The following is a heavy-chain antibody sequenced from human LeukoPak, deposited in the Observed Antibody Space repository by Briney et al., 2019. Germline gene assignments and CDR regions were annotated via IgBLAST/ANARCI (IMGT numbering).Heavy chain of an antibody. CDR3: AKVGRDCSGGSCYSGYYYGMDV. Sequence: GGSLRLSCAASGFSVSSNYMSWVRQAPGKGLEWVSVIYSGGSTYYADSVKGRFTISRDNSKNTLYLQMNSLRAEDTAVYYCAKVGRDCSGGSCYSGYYYGMDVWGQGTTVTVSS. D-gene: IGHD2-15*01. CDR1: GFSVSSNY. J-gene: IGHJ6*02. CDR2: IYSGGST. V-gene: IGHV3-53*05.